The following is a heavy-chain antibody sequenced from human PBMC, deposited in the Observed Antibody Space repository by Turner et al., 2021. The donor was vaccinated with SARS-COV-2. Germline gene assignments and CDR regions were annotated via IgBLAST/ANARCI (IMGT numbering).Heavy chain of an antibody. D-gene: IGHD6-13*01. CDR2: IDSGGST. V-gene: IGHV3-66*01. Sequence: EVQLVESGGGLVQPGGSLRLSCAASGFTVSSNYMSWGRQAPGKGLEWVLVIDSGGSTYDADSVKGRFNISRDNYKNTLYLQINSLRAEDTAVYYCAREAAAGNFHGWFDPWGQGNLVNVSS. CDR1: GFTVSSNY. CDR3: AREAAAGNFHGWFDP. J-gene: IGHJ5*02.